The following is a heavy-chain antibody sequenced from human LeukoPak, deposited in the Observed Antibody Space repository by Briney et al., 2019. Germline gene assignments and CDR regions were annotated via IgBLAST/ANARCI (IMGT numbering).Heavy chain of an antibody. CDR1: GFTSIAYA. CDR3: ARNQQLGGHSYYYYYGMDV. D-gene: IGHD3-16*01. J-gene: IGHJ6*02. V-gene: IGHV3-23*01. Sequence: PGGSLRLSCVGSGFTSIAYALTWARQAPGKGLEWVSGISGGGVTTYYADSVKGRFTISRDNSKNTLYLQMNSLRADDTAIYYCARNQQLGGHSYYYYYGMDVWGQGTTVTVSS. CDR2: ISGGGVTT.